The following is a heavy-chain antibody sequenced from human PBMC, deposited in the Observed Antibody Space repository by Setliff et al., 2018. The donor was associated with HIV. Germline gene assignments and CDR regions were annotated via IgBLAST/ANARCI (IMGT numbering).Heavy chain of an antibody. CDR3: ARGQSSTNGVCYQY. CDR1: GGSINTYY. J-gene: IGHJ4*02. Sequence: SETLSLTCTVSGGSINTYYWTWIRQSPGKGLEWIGYFYHSGSTNYNPSLKSRVSISVDTSKNEFSLNLSSLTAADTAVYYCARGQSSTNGVCYQYWGQGTLVTVSS. V-gene: IGHV4-59*01. D-gene: IGHD2-8*01. CDR2: FYHSGST.